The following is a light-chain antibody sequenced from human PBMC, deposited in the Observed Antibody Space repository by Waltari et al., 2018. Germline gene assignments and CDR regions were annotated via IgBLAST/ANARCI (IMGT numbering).Light chain of an antibody. CDR3: AGWDDSLNGV. CDR1: RSNIAIHT. Sequence: QSVLTQPPSASGTPGQRVIIPCSGRRSNIAIHTVNGYQPLPGTAPNLLIYRATPRPSGVPDRFSGSKSGTSASLAITDLQSEDEADYYCAGWDDSLNGVFGGGTKLTVL. CDR2: RAT. V-gene: IGLV1-44*01. J-gene: IGLJ3*02.